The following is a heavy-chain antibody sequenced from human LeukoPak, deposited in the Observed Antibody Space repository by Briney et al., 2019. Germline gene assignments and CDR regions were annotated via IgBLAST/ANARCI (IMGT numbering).Heavy chain of an antibody. CDR2: IKQDGSER. CDR1: GFSFSSYW. J-gene: IGHJ4*02. CDR3: ARGGYSGYDPTYFDY. D-gene: IGHD5-12*01. V-gene: IGHV3-7*01. Sequence: GGSLRLSCAASGFSFSSYWMSWARQAPGKGLEWVANIKQDGSERYYVDSVKGRFTISRDNAKNSLYLQMNSLRAEDTAVYYCARGGYSGYDPTYFDYWGQGTLVTVSS.